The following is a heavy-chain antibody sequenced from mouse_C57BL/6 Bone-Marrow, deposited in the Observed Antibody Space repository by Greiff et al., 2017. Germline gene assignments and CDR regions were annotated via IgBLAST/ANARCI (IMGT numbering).Heavy chain of an antibody. CDR3: ARRGFYYYGSSRDYFDY. CDR1: GFSLSTSGMG. CDR2: IYWDDDK. D-gene: IGHD1-1*01. Sequence: QVTLKVCGPGILQSSQTLSLTCSFSGFSLSTSGMGVSWIRQPSGKGLEWLAHIYWDDDKRYNPSLKSRLTISKDTSRNQVFLKITSVDTADTATYYCARRGFYYYGSSRDYFDYWGQGTTLTVSS. J-gene: IGHJ2*01. V-gene: IGHV8-12*01.